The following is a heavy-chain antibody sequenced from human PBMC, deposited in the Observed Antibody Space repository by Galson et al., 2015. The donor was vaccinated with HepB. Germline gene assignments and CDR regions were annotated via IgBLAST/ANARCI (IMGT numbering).Heavy chain of an antibody. CDR1: AYTFTSYG. V-gene: IGHV1-18*01. CDR2: ISAYNGNT. D-gene: IGHD5-12*01. J-gene: IGHJ5*02. Sequence: SVKVSCKASAYTFTSYGIRWVRQAPGQGLEWMGWISAYNGNTNYAQKLQGRATMTTDTSTSTAYMELRSLRSDDTAVYYCARGPLYNWFDPWGQGTLVTVSS. CDR3: ARGPLYNWFDP.